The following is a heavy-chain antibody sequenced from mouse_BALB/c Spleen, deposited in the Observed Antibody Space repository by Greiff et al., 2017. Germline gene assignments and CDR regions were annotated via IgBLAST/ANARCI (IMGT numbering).Heavy chain of an antibody. CDR3: ARYYYGSSYDYAMDY. Sequence: QPGAELVKPGASVKMSCKASGYTFTSYNMHWVKQTPGQGLEWIGAIYPGNGDTSYNQKFKGKATLTADKSSSTAYMQLSSLTSEDSAVYYCARYYYGSSYDYAMDYWGQGTSVTVSS. D-gene: IGHD1-1*01. CDR2: IYPGNGDT. CDR1: GYTFTSYN. J-gene: IGHJ4*01. V-gene: IGHV1-12*01.